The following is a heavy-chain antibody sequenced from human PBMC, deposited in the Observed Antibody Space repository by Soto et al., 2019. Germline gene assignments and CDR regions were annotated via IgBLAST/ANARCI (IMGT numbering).Heavy chain of an antibody. CDR2: ITSNGGST. CDR1: GFTFSSYA. D-gene: IGHD6-13*01. Sequence: GGSLRLSCAASGFTFSSYAMHWVRQAPGKGLEYVSAITSNGGSTYYANSVKGRFTISRDNSKNALYLQMGSLRAEDMAVYYCARGPRGSSSWYYLDSWGQGT. J-gene: IGHJ4*02. V-gene: IGHV3-64*01. CDR3: ARGPRGSSSWYYLDS.